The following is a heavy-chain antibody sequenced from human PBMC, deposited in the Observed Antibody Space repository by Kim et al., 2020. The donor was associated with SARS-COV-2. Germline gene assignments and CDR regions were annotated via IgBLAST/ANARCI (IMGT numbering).Heavy chain of an antibody. D-gene: IGHD3-9*01. CDR1: GFRFSESW. Sequence: GGSLRLSCAASGFRFSESWMTWVRQAPGKGLEWVATIKSDGSEKYYVDSVRGRFFISRDNSENSLYLQMDGLRAEDTAMFYCARQSSTGSYRFDYWGQGTLVTVSS. CDR2: IKSDGSEK. CDR3: ARQSSTGSYRFDY. J-gene: IGHJ4*02. V-gene: IGHV3-7*01.